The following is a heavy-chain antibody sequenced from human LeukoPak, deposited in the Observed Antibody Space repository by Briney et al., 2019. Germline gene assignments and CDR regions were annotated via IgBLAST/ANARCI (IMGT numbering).Heavy chain of an antibody. CDR1: GFTFDDYT. V-gene: IGHV3-43*01. CDR3: AKGAYQLLFYYYYYMDV. CDR2: ISWDGGST. J-gene: IGHJ6*03. Sequence: GGSLRLSCAASGFTFDDYTMHWVRQAPGKGLEWVSLISWDGGSTYYADSVKGRFTISRDNSKNSLYLQMNSLRTEDTALYYCAKGAYQLLFYYYYYMDVWGKGTTVTVSS. D-gene: IGHD2-2*01.